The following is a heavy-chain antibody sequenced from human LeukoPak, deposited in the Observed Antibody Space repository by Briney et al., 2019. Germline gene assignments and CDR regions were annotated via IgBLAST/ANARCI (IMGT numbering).Heavy chain of an antibody. J-gene: IGHJ6*03. D-gene: IGHD2-15*01. Sequence: PGGSLRLSCAASGFTFSSYAMSWVRQAPGKGLEWVSGINWNGGSTGYADSVKGRFTISRDNAKNSLYLQMNSLRAEDTALYYCAREIAVVADYYYYYMDVWGKGTTVTVSS. CDR1: GFTFSSYA. CDR2: INWNGGST. CDR3: AREIAVVADYYYYYMDV. V-gene: IGHV3-20*04.